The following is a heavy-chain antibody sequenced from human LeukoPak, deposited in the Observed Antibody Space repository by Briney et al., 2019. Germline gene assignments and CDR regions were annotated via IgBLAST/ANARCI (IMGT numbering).Heavy chain of an antibody. CDR1: GFTFSSYE. CDR2: ISSSGSTI. J-gene: IGHJ4*02. D-gene: IGHD3-22*01. V-gene: IGHV3-48*03. CDR3: ASPQYYYDSSGYSYYFDY. Sequence: GGSLRLSCAASGFTFSSYEMNWVRQAPGKWLEWVSYISSSGSTIYYADSVKGRFTISRDNDKNSLYLQMNSLRAEDTAVYYCASPQYYYDSSGYSYYFDYWGQGTLVTVSS.